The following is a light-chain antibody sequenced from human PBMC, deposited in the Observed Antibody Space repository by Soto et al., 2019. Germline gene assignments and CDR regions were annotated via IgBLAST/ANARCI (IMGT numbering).Light chain of an antibody. J-gene: IGLJ1*01. CDR1: SGDIGRYNY. Sequence: QSALTQPASVSGSPGQSITISCTGTSGDIGRYNYVSWYQQYPGRAPRLMIYEVNNRPSGVSNRFSGSKSGNTASLTISGLRAEDEADYYCSSLRANRGVFGTGTKVTVL. CDR3: SSLRANRGV. V-gene: IGLV2-14*01. CDR2: EVN.